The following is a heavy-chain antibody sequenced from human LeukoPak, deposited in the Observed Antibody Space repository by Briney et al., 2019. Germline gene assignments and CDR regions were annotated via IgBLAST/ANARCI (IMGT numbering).Heavy chain of an antibody. CDR2: IYYSGST. J-gene: IGHJ5*02. V-gene: IGHV4-59*01. CDR1: GGSISSYY. D-gene: IGHD3-22*01. Sequence: SETLSLTCTVSGGSISSYYWSWIRQPPGKGLEWIGYIYYSGSTNYNPTLKSRVTISVDTSKNQFSLKLGSVTAADTAVYYCAKIRGYYDSSGYFDWFDPWGQGTLVTVSS. CDR3: AKIRGYYDSSGYFDWFDP.